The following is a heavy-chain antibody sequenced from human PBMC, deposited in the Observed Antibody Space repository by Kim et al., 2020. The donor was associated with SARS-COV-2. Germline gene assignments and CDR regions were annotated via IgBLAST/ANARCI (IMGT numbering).Heavy chain of an antibody. J-gene: IGHJ6*02. V-gene: IGHV4-34*01. D-gene: IGHD2-2*01. CDR3: ARGRASVVPAANGDPTTNYYYYYGMDV. CDR1: GGSFSGYY. CDR2: INHSGST. Sequence: SETLSLTCAVYGGSFSGYYWSWIRQPPGKGLEWIGEINHSGSTNYNPSLKSRVTISVDTSKNQFSLKLSSVTAADTAVYYCARGRASVVPAANGDPTTNYYYYYGMDVWGQGTTVTVSS.